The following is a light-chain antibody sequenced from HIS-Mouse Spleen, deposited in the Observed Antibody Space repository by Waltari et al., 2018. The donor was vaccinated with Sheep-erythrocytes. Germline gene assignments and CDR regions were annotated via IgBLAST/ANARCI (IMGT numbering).Light chain of an antibody. Sequence: DIQMTQSQSSVSASVGDRVTITCRASQGISSWVAWYQQKPGKAPKLLIHAASSLQSGVPSRFSGSGSGTDFTLTISSLQPEDFATYYCQQANSFPITFGQGTRLEIK. CDR3: QQANSFPIT. CDR1: QGISSW. J-gene: IGKJ5*01. V-gene: IGKV1-12*01. CDR2: AAS.